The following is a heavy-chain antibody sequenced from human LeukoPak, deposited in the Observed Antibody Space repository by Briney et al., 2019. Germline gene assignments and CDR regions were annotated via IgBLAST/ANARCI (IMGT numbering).Heavy chain of an antibody. V-gene: IGHV4-59*08. CDR2: IYYSGST. J-gene: IGHJ4*02. D-gene: IGHD6-13*01. CDR3: ARRSSWSYFDY. Sequence: PSETLSLTCTVSGGPMSSAYWSWIRQPPGKGLEWIGYIYYSGSTNYNPSLKSRVTISVDTSKNQFSLKLSSVTAADTAVYYCARRSSWSYFDYWGQGTLVTVSS. CDR1: GGPMSSAY.